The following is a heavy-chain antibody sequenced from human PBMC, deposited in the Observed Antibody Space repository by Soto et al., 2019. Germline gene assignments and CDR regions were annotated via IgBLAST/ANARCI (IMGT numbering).Heavy chain of an antibody. CDR3: ARGAASGYSYFYYMDV. D-gene: IGHD6-13*01. CDR1: GYGFSNYV. Sequence: QVKLVQSGPEVKKPGTSVKVSCKTSGYGFSNYVVSWVRQAPGQGLEWVGRVEPANVHTKYAQKLQGRVTMATDTATNTAYMELRSLTFDDTAVYYCARGAASGYSYFYYMDVWGKGTTVTVSS. J-gene: IGHJ6*03. CDR2: VEPANVHT. V-gene: IGHV1-18*01.